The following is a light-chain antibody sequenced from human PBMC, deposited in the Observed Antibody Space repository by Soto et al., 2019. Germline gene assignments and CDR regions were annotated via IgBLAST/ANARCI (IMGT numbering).Light chain of an antibody. CDR2: GAS. Sequence: EIVLTQSPGTLSLSPGERATLSCRASRSVNNNYLAWYQQKPGQAPRLLIFGASSRATGIPDRFIGGGSGTEFILTISRLEPDDFAIYHCHQHGGSPETFGQGTRWIS. CDR3: HQHGGSPET. J-gene: IGKJ1*01. V-gene: IGKV3-20*01. CDR1: RSVNNNY.